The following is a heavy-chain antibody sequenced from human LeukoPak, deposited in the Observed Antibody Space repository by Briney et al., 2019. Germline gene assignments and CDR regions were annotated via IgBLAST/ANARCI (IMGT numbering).Heavy chain of an antibody. CDR1: GGTFSSYA. CDR3: ARAVAGTEGGGY. D-gene: IGHD6-19*01. J-gene: IGHJ4*02. CDR2: IIPIFGTA. Sequence: SVKVSCKASGGTFSSYAISWVRQAPGQGLEWMGGIIPIFGTANYAQKFQGRVTITADESTSTAYMELSSLRSEDSAIYYCARAVAGTEGGGYWGQGTLVTVSS. V-gene: IGHV1-69*13.